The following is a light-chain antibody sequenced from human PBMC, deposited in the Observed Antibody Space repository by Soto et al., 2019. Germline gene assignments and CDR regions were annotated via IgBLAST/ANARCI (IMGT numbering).Light chain of an antibody. CDR1: QTINNY. J-gene: IGKJ2*01. CDR3: QQSYSKGRT. Sequence: DIQMTQSPSSLSAFVGDTVTITCRAGQTINNYLNWYQLKPGKAPKLLIFGASNLKSGVPSRFSANGSVTDFSLTITSLQPEDFATYYCQQSYSKGRTFGQGTRL. CDR2: GAS. V-gene: IGKV1-39*01.